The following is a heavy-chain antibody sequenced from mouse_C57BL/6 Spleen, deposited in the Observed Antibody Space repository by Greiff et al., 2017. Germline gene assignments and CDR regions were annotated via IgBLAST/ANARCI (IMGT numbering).Heavy chain of an antibody. Sequence: QVQLKESGAELAKPGASVKLSCKASGYTFTSYWMHWVKQRPGQGLEWIGYINPSSGYTKYNQKFKDKATLTADKSSSTAYMQLSSLTYEDSAVXYCARSELGDYVDCWGQGTTLTVSS. CDR1: GYTFTSYW. D-gene: IGHD3-1*01. V-gene: IGHV1-7*01. CDR3: ARSELGDYVDC. CDR2: INPSSGYT. J-gene: IGHJ2*01.